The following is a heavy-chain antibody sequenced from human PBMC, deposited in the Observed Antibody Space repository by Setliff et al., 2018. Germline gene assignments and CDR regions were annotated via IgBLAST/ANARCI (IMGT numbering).Heavy chain of an antibody. V-gene: IGHV3-21*01. CDR2: ISDSSFHI. CDR1: GFPFRIYS. J-gene: IGHJ6*03. Sequence: PGGSLRLSCAASGFPFRIYSMHWVRQAPGKGLEWVSSISDSSFHIYYRDSVKGRFIISRDNAKNSLYLQMNSLRAEDTAVYYCARGPWKHSAYYYYYYMDVWGKGTTVTVSS. D-gene: IGHD1-1*01. CDR3: ARGPWKHSAYYYYYYMDV.